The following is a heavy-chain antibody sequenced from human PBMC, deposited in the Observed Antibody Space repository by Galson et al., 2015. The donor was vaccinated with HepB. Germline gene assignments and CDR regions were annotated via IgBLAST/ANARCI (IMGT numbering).Heavy chain of an antibody. D-gene: IGHD3-16*01. J-gene: IGHJ4*02. Sequence: SLRLSCAASGFMFRSYGMHWVRQAPGKGLEWVAVIWYDGSNKYYRGGATSYADSGQGRFIISRDSPTNTVYLQMRRLRVDESAIYSCARDEGGTPARHFWGQGVLVTVSS. CDR3: ARDEGGTPARHF. CDR2: IWYDGSNK. CDR1: GFMFRSYG. V-gene: IGHV3-33*01.